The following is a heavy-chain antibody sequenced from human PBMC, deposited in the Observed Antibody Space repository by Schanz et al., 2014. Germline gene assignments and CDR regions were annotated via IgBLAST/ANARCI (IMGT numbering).Heavy chain of an antibody. CDR3: AKELRPGTERPRGNFDY. J-gene: IGHJ4*02. CDR2: IASGGSHT. D-gene: IGHD6-13*01. CDR1: GITFSDYA. V-gene: IGHV3-23*04. Sequence: VQLVESGGALEQPGGSLRLSCAASGITFSDYAMSWVRQAPGKGLEWVSTIASGGSHTFYADSVTGRFTISGDNSKNTLFLQMNSLRVEDTAIYYCAKELRPGTERPRGNFDYWGQGTLVTVSS.